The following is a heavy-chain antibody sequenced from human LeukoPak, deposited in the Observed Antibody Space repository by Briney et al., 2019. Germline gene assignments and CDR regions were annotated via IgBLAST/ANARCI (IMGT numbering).Heavy chain of an antibody. V-gene: IGHV4-39*01. Sequence: SETLSLTCTVSGGSISSSSYYWGWIRQPPGKGLEWIGSIYYSGSTYYNPSLKSRVTMSVDTSKNQFSLKLSSVTAADTAVYYCARQIVVVITTSWFDYWGQGTLVTVSS. CDR1: GGSISSSSYY. CDR2: IYYSGST. J-gene: IGHJ4*02. CDR3: ARQIVVVITTSWFDY. D-gene: IGHD3-22*01.